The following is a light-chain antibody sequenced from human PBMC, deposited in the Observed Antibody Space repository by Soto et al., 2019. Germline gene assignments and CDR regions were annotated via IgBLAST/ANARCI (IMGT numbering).Light chain of an antibody. CDR1: SSDVGGYNY. Sequence: QSVLTKPPSASGSPGQSVTISCTGTSSDVGGYNYVSWYQQHPRKAPTLMIYDVSKRPAGVPDRFSGAKSGNTASLTVSGLQAEDEADYYCSSHAGSNKGVFGGGTKATVL. V-gene: IGLV2-8*01. CDR3: SSHAGSNKGV. J-gene: IGLJ2*01. CDR2: DVS.